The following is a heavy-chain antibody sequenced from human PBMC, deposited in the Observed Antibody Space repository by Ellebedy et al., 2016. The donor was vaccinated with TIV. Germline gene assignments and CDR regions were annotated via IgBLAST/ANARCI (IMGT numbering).Heavy chain of an antibody. D-gene: IGHD3-9*01. J-gene: IGHJ4*02. Sequence: MPSETLSLTCTVSGGSISSSSYYWGWIRQPPGKGLEWIGSIYYSGSTYYNPSLKSRVTISVDPSKNQFSLNLSSVTAADTAVYYCARQGMARFFDWTFDYWGQGTLVTVSS. V-gene: IGHV4-39*01. CDR1: GGSISSSSYY. CDR2: IYYSGST. CDR3: ARQGMARFFDWTFDY.